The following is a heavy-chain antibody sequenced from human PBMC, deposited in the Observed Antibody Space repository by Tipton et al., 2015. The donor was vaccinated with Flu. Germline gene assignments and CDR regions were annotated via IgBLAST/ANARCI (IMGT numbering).Heavy chain of an antibody. J-gene: IGHJ4*02. D-gene: IGHD3-10*01. CDR3: ARRYYYGSGAPTHFDY. CDR1: GYSFTSYW. Sequence: QLVQSGAEVKKPGESLKISCKGSGYSFTSYWIGWVRQMPGKGLEWMGIIYPGDSDTRYSPSFQGQVTISADKSISTAYLQWSSLKASDPAMYYCARRYYYGSGAPTHFDYWGQGTLVTVSS. V-gene: IGHV5-51*01. CDR2: IYPGDSDT.